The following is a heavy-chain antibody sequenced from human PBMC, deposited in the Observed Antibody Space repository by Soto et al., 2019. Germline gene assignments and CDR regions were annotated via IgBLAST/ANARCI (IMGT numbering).Heavy chain of an antibody. J-gene: IGHJ4*02. Sequence: ESGGGVVQPGRSLRLSCAASGFTFSSYGMHWVRQAPGKGLEWVAVISYDGSNKYYADSVKGRFTISRDNSKNTLYLQMNSLRAEDTAVYYCAKGVWYDSSGQALDYWGQGTLVTVSS. V-gene: IGHV3-30*18. CDR1: GFTFSSYG. CDR3: AKGVWYDSSGQALDY. D-gene: IGHD3-22*01. CDR2: ISYDGSNK.